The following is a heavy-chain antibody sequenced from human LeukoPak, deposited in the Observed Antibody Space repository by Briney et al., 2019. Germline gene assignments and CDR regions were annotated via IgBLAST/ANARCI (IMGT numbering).Heavy chain of an antibody. V-gene: IGHV3-23*01. J-gene: IGHJ5*02. CDR1: GFTFSSYA. CDR3: AKDGYCSSTSRYPNWFDP. Sequence: PGGSLRLSCAASGFTFSSYAMSWVRQAPGKGLEWISAISGSGGSTYYADSVKGRFTISRDNSKNTLYLQMNSLRAEDTAVYYCAKDGYCSSTSRYPNWFDPWGQGTLVTVSS. CDR2: ISGSGGST. D-gene: IGHD2-2*01.